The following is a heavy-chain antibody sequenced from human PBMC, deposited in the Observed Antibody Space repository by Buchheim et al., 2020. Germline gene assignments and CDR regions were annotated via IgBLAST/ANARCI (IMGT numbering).Heavy chain of an antibody. V-gene: IGHV3-23*04. CDR2: ISGSGGST. J-gene: IGHJ4*02. D-gene: IGHD3-22*01. Sequence: EVQLVESGGGLVQPGGSLRLSCAASGFTFSTYAMSWVRQAPGKGLEWVSTISGSGGSTYYADSVKGRFTISRDNSKNTLYLPMNSLRAEDTAVYYCAKGGRVTYYYDSSGYYTIDYGGQGTL. CDR3: AKGGRVTYYYDSSGYYTIDY. CDR1: GFTFSTYA.